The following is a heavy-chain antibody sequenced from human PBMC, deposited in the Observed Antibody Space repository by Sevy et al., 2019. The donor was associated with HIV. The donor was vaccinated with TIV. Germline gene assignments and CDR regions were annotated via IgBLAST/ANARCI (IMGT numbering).Heavy chain of an antibody. V-gene: IGHV3-48*03. CDR2: ISSSGSTI. CDR1: GFTFSSYE. Sequence: GGSLRLSCAASGFTFSSYEMNWVRQAPGRGLEWVSYISSSGSTIYYADSVKGRFTISRDNAKNSLYLQMNSLRAEDTAVYYCARDDRGYSGYDRGNFDYWGQGTLVTVSS. CDR3: ARDDRGYSGYDRGNFDY. D-gene: IGHD5-12*01. J-gene: IGHJ4*02.